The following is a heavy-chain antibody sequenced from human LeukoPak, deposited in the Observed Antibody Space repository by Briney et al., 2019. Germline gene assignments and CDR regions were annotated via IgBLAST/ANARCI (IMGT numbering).Heavy chain of an antibody. CDR1: AYTFTGYY. D-gene: IGHD2-2*01. CDR3: ARDSRMGYCSSTSCGRPFDY. CDR2: INPNSGGT. V-gene: IGHV1-2*02. Sequence: ASVKVSCKASAYTFTGYYMHWVRQAPGQGLEWMGWINPNSGGTNYAQKFQGRVTMTRDTSISTAYMELSRLRSDDTAVYYCARDSRMGYCSSTSCGRPFDYWGQGTLVTVSS. J-gene: IGHJ4*02.